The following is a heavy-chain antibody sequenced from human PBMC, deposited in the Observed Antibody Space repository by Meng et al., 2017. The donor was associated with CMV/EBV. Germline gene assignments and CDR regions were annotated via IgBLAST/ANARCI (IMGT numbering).Heavy chain of an antibody. D-gene: IGHD6-13*01. CDR3: ALAEYSSSLFDY. J-gene: IGHJ4*02. CDR2: INPSGGST. V-gene: IGHV1-46*01. Sequence: QVQLVQSGAEVKKAGASGQVSCKASGYTFTSYYMHWVRQAPGQGLEWMVIINPSGGSTSYAQKFQGRVTMTRDTSTSTVYMELSSLRSEDTAVYYCALAEYSSSLFDYWGQGTLVTVSS. CDR1: GYTFTSYY.